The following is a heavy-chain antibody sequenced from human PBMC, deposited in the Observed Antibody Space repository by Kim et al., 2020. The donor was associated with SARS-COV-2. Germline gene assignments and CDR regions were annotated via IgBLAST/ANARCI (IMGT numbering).Heavy chain of an antibody. Sequence: SETLSLTCTVSGGSISSGDYYWSWIRQPPGKGLEWIGYIYYSGSTDYNPSLKSRVTISVDTSKNQFSLKLSSVTAADTAVYYCASIITVTTFMDWYFDLWGRDTLVTVSS. J-gene: IGHJ2*01. CDR1: GGSISSGDYY. V-gene: IGHV4-30-4*01. CDR2: IYYSGST. CDR3: ASIITVTTFMDWYFDL. D-gene: IGHD4-17*01.